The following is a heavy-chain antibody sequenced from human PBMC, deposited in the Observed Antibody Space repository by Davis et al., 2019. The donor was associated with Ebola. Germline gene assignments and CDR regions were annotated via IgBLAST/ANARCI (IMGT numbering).Heavy chain of an antibody. V-gene: IGHV3-30-3*01. CDR2: ISYDGSNK. D-gene: IGHD6-19*01. CDR1: GFTFSSYA. CDR3: ARALEGSGWYGDFDY. Sequence: GESLKISCAASGFTFSSYAMHWVRQAPGKGLEWVAVISYDGSNKYYADSVKGRFTISRDNSKNTLYLQMNSLRAEDTAVYYCARALEGSGWYGDFDYWGQGTLVTVSS. J-gene: IGHJ4*02.